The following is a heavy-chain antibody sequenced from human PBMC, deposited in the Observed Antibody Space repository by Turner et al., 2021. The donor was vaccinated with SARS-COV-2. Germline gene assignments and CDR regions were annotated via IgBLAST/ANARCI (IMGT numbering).Heavy chain of an antibody. D-gene: IGHD3-22*01. CDR3: ARDSNVMTSYGDL. CDR1: GFSFNDYG. J-gene: IGHJ4*02. CDR2: IWPDGNNK. V-gene: IGHV3-33*01. Sequence: QVLLEQSGGGVVQPGGSRRLSCVASGFSFNDYGMHWVRQTPDKGLEWVAAIWPDGNNKYYVESVRGRFSISRDNSKNTIDLQMNSLRVDDTAVYYCARDSNVMTSYGDLWGQGTPVTVSS.